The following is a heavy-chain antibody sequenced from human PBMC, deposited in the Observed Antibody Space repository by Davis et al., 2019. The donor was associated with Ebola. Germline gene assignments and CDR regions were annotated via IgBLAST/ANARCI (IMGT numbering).Heavy chain of an antibody. V-gene: IGHV1-18*01. CDR3: AGSITMYYYYGMDV. Sequence: ASVKVSCKASGYIFTSYGISRVRQAPGQGLEWMGWISAYNGNTNYAQKLQGRVTMTTDTSTSTAYMELRSLRSDDTAVYYCAGSITMYYYYGMDVWGQGTTVTVSS. CDR1: GYIFTSYG. D-gene: IGHD3-10*01. CDR2: ISAYNGNT. J-gene: IGHJ6*02.